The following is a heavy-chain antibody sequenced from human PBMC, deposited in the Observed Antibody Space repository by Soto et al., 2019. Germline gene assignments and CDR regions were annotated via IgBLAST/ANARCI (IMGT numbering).Heavy chain of an antibody. D-gene: IGHD6-19*01. CDR2: INHSGST. Sequence: QVQLQQWGAGLLKPSETLSLTCAVYGGSFSGYYWSWIRQPPGKGLEWIGEINHSGSTNYNPSLKSRVTISVDTSKNQFSLKLSSVTAADTAVYYCARGDGIAVAGNAFDIWGQRTMVTVSS. J-gene: IGHJ3*02. CDR3: ARGDGIAVAGNAFDI. CDR1: GGSFSGYY. V-gene: IGHV4-34*01.